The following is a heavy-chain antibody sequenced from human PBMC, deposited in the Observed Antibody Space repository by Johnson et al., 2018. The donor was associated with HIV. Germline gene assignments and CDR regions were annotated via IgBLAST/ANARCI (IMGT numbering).Heavy chain of an antibody. CDR1: IFTFSRYW. J-gene: IGHJ3*02. V-gene: IGHV3-7*01. Sequence: VQLVESGGGLVQPGGSLRLSCGASIFTFSRYWMSWVRQAPGKGLEWVANIKQDGSEKHYVDSVKGRFTISSDNAKNTLYLQMNSLRAEDTAVYYCAQDRDSSSPNDAFDIWGQGTMVTVSS. CDR3: AQDRDSSSPNDAFDI. D-gene: IGHD6-6*01. CDR2: IKQDGSEK.